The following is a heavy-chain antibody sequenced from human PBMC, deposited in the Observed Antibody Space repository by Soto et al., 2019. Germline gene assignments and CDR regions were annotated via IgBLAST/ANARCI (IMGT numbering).Heavy chain of an antibody. J-gene: IGHJ4*02. CDR1: GYTFTGYY. V-gene: IGHV1-2*04. CDR2: INPNRGGT. D-gene: IGHD6-13*01. CDR3: ARAPLVSSSWYHFDY. Sequence: GASVKVSCKASGYTFTGYYMHWVRQAPGQGLEWMGWINPNRGGTNYAQKFQGWVTMTRDTSISTAYMELSRLRSDDTAVYYCARAPLVSSSWYHFDYWGQGTLVTVSS.